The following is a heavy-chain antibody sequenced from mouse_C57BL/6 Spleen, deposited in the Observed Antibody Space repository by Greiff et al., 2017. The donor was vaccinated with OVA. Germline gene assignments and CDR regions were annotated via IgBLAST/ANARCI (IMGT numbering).Heavy chain of an antibody. J-gene: IGHJ1*03. D-gene: IGHD1-1*01. V-gene: IGHV5-16*01. CDR1: GFTFSDYY. Sequence: EVQVVESEGGLVQPGSSMKLSCTASGFTFSDYYMAWVRQVPEKGLEWVANINYDGSSTYYLDSLKSRFIISRDNAKNILYLQMSSLKSEDTATYDCARWVYYGSSWYFDVWGTGTTVTVSS. CDR2: INYDGSST. CDR3: ARWVYYGSSWYFDV.